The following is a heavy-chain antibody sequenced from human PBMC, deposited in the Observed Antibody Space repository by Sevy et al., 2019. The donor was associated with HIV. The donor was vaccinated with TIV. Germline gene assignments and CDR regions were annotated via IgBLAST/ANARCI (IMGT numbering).Heavy chain of an antibody. CDR3: AREAYGMDV. CDR2: FYHSGGI. J-gene: IGHJ6*02. V-gene: IGHV4-39*02. CDR1: GGSITASGYY. Sequence: SETLSLTCTVSGGSITASGYYWDWIRQPPGKGLEWIGSFYHSGGIFYNPSLKSRVTISADTSKNEFSLMLRSVTAADTAVYYCAREAYGMDVWGQGTTVTVSS.